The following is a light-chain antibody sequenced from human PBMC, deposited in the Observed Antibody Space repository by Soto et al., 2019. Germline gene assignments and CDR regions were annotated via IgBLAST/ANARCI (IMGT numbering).Light chain of an antibody. CDR2: AAS. CDR1: QSISTF. J-gene: IGKJ2*01. V-gene: IGKV1-39*01. Sequence: DIQMTQSPSSLSASVGDRVTINCQASQSISTFLNWYQQKPGQAPKVLISAASTLQSGVPSRFSGRGPGTDFTLTISSLQPEDFATYYCQQSDSTPYTFGQGTTLETK. CDR3: QQSDSTPYT.